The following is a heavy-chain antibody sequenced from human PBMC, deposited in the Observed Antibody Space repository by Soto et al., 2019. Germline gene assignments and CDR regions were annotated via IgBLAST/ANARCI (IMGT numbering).Heavy chain of an antibody. CDR1: GFTFSNAW. CDR3: NTSRYCDPSWYFDY. J-gene: IGHJ4*02. D-gene: IGHD2-8*02. Sequence: GGSLRLSCAASGFTFSNAWMSWVRQAPGKGLEWVGRIKSKTDGGTTDYAAPVKGRFTILRDDSKNTLYLQMNSLKTGATAAYYCNTSRYCDPSWYFDYWGQGTLVTVSS. V-gene: IGHV3-15*01. CDR2: IKSKTDGGTT.